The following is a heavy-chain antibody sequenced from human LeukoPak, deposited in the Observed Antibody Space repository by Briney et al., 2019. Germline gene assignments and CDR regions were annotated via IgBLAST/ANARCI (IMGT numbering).Heavy chain of an antibody. Sequence: PGGSLRLSCAASGFTFDDYAMHWVRQAPGKGLEWVSGISWNSGSIGYADSVKGRFTISRDNAKNSLYLQMNSLRAEDTAVYYCASLVLAYCGGDCLGAFDIWGQGTMVTVSS. CDR2: ISWNSGSI. V-gene: IGHV3-9*01. CDR3: ASLVLAYCGGDCLGAFDI. D-gene: IGHD2-21*02. CDR1: GFTFDDYA. J-gene: IGHJ3*02.